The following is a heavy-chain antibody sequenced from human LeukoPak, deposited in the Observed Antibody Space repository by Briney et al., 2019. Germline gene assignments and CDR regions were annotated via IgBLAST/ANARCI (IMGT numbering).Heavy chain of an antibody. CDR3: ARDFGSRVDP. V-gene: IGHV4-34*01. CDR2: INHSGST. J-gene: IGHJ5*02. Sequence: PSETLSLTCAVYGGSFSGYYWSWIRQPPRKGLEWIGEINHSGSTNYNPSLKSRVTMSVDTSKNQFSLKLSSVTAADTAVYYCARDFGSRVDPWGQGTLVTVSS. CDR1: GGSFSGYY. D-gene: IGHD3-3*01.